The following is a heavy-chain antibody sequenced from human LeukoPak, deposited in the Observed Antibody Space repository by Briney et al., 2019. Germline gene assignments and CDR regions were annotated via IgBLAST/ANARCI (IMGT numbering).Heavy chain of an antibody. Sequence: PSETLSLTCTVSGGSISSGGYYWSWIRQHPGKGLEWIVYIYYSGSTYYNPSLKSRVTISVDTSKNQFSLKLSSVTAADTAVYYCARAGCSSTSCYVVRSDWFDPWGQGTLVTVSS. CDR2: IYYSGST. CDR1: GGSISSGGYY. CDR3: ARAGCSSTSCYVVRSDWFDP. J-gene: IGHJ5*02. V-gene: IGHV4-31*03. D-gene: IGHD2-2*01.